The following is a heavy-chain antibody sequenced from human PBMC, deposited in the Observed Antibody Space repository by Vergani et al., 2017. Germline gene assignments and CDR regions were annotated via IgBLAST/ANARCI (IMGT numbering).Heavy chain of an antibody. CDR3: ARLLAAADYYYYYGMDV. D-gene: IGHD6-13*01. J-gene: IGHJ6*02. V-gene: IGHV1-69*04. CDR2: IIPILGIA. Sequence: QVQLVQSGAEVKKPGSSVKVSCKASGGTFSSYAISWVRQAPGQGLEWMGRIIPILGIANYAQKFQGRVTITADKSTSTADMELSSLRSENTAVYYCARLLAAADYYYYYGMDVWGQGTTVTVSS. CDR1: GGTFSSYA.